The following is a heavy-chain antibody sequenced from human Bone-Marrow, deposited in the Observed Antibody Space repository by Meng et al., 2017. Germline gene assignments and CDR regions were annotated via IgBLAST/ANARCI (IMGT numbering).Heavy chain of an antibody. CDR3: AKVNRWGYSYGYSDI. V-gene: IGHV3-11*01. J-gene: IGHJ3*02. D-gene: IGHD5-18*01. Sequence: GESLKTSCAASGFTFSDYYMSWIRQAPGKGLEWVSYISSSGSHIYYAVSVKGRFTIYRDNAKNSLYLQMNSLRAEDTAVYYCAKVNRWGYSYGYSDIWGQGTMVTVSS. CDR1: GFTFSDYY. CDR2: ISSSGSHI.